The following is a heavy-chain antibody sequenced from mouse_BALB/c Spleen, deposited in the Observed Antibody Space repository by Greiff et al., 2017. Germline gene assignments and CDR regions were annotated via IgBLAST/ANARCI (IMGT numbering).Heavy chain of an antibody. CDR2: ISSGGSYT. CDR3: ARHERFDY. V-gene: IGHV5-9-3*01. J-gene: IGHJ2*01. CDR1: GFTFSSYA. Sequence: DVQLVESGGGLVKPGGSLKLSCAASGFTFSSYAMSWVRQTPEKRLEWVATISSGGSYTYYPDSVKGRFTISRDNAKNTLYLQMSSLRSEDTAMYYCARHERFDYWGQGTTLTVSS.